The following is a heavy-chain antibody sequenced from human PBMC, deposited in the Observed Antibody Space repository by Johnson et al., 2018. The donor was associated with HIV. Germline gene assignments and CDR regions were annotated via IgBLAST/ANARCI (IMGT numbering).Heavy chain of an antibody. CDR1: RFTFSDYY. CDR3: ARDREVGARSGAFDI. V-gene: IGHV3-11*01. Sequence: VQLVESGGGLVKPGGSLRLSCAASRFTFSDYYMSWIRQTPGKGLEWVSYISSSGGTIYYADSVKGRFSISRDNAKNSLYLQMNSLRAEDTALYYCARDREVGARSGAFDIWGQGTMVTVSS. J-gene: IGHJ3*02. CDR2: ISSSGGTI. D-gene: IGHD1-26*01.